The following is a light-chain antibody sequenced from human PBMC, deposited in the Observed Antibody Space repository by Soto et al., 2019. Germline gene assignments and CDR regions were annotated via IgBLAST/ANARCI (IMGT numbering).Light chain of an antibody. CDR3: QQYNNWPYT. Sequence: EIVMTQSPATLSVSPGERATLSCRATQSVRSNLAWYQQNPGQAPRLLIYGASTRATGIPARFSGSGSGTEFTLTISSLQSEDFANYYCQQYNNWPYTFGQGTKLEIK. CDR2: GAS. V-gene: IGKV3-15*01. J-gene: IGKJ2*01. CDR1: QSVRSN.